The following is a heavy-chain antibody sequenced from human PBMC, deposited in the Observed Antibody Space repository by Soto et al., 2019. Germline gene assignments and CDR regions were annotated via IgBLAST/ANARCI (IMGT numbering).Heavy chain of an antibody. Sequence: QVQLVESGGGVVQPGRSLRLSCAASGSTFSSYGMHWVRQAPGKGLEWVAVIWYDGSNKYYADSVKGRFTISRDNSKNTLYLQMNSLRAEDTAVYYCARSRYCTNGVCYYYGMDVWGQGTTVTVSS. V-gene: IGHV3-33*01. CDR1: GSTFSSYG. CDR3: ARSRYCTNGVCYYYGMDV. J-gene: IGHJ6*02. D-gene: IGHD2-8*01. CDR2: IWYDGSNK.